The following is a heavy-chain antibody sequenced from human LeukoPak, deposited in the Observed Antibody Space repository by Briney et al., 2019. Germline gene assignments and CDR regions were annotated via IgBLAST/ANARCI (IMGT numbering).Heavy chain of an antibody. J-gene: IGHJ6*02. CDR2: IYYSGST. CDR3: ARSAMVSDFLKHFHYGRDL. D-gene: IGHD5-18*01. CDR1: GGSTSSSSYY. Sequence: SETLSDTCAVSGGSTSSSSYYWGWIRQPPGKGLEWIGSIYYSGSTYYNPSLKSRVTISVDTSKNQFSLKLSSVTAADTAVYYCARSAMVSDFLKHFHYGRDLGAQGPTVSVSS. V-gene: IGHV4-39*01.